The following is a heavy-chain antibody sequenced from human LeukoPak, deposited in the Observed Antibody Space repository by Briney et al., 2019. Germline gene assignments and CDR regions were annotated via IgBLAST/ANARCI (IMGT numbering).Heavy chain of an antibody. Sequence: ASVKVSCKASGYTFTSYDINWVRQATGQALEWMGWMNPNSGNTGYAQKFQGRVTMTRNTSISTAYMELSSLRSEDTTVYYCASAGDQDPGRLDYWGQGTLVTVSS. CDR1: GYTFTSYD. V-gene: IGHV1-8*01. CDR2: MNPNSGNT. CDR3: ASAGDQDPGRLDY. D-gene: IGHD1-1*01. J-gene: IGHJ4*02.